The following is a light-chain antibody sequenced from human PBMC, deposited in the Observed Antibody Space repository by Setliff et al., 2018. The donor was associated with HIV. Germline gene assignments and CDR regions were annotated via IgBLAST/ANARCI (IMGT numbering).Light chain of an antibody. V-gene: IGLV2-11*01. Sequence: QSALTQPRSVSGSPGQSVTISCTGTTSDVGGYNFVSRYQHHPGKAPKLMIYDVIKRPSGVPDRFSGSKSGNTASLTISGLQAEDEADYYCCSYAGSHTFVFGTGTKVTVL. CDR3: CSYAGSHTFV. CDR2: DVI. J-gene: IGLJ1*01. CDR1: TSDVGGYNF.